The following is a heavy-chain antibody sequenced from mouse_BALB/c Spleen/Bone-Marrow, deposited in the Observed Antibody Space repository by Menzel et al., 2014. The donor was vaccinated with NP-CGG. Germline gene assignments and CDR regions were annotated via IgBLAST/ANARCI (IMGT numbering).Heavy chain of an antibody. V-gene: IGHV1-4*01. CDR2: INPSKGYT. J-gene: IGHJ2*01. CDR3: ARCDDGYVFFDY. Sequence: QVQLQHSGAALARPGASVKLSCRASGYTFTTYTIHWVSQRPGQGLDRIGYINPSKGYTNYIQKFKDKASSTADKSCSTAYMHRSSLTSEASAVYYGARCDDGYVFFDYWGQGTTLTVSS. D-gene: IGHD2-3*01. CDR1: GYTFTTYT.